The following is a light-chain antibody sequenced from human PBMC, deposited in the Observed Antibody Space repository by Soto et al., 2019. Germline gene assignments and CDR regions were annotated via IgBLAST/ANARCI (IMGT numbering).Light chain of an antibody. CDR2: QDT. J-gene: IGLJ2*01. CDR3: QSTDITGTYVV. Sequence: SYELTQPTSLSVSPGQTASIACSGDALPKQYAYWYHQKPGQAPVVVIYQDTERPSGIPERFSGSTSGTTVTLTISGVQAEDEADYYCQSTDITGTYVVFGGGTKLTVL. V-gene: IGLV3-25*02. CDR1: ALPKQY.